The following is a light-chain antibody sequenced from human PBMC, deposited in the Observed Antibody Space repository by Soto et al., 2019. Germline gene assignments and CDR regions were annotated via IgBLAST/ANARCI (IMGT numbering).Light chain of an antibody. J-gene: IGKJ1*01. V-gene: IGKV3-20*01. CDR2: GAS. Sequence: EIVLTQSPGTLSLSPGERATLSCRASQSVSSSSIAWYQQRPGQAPRLLMHGASSRATGIPDRFSGSGSGTDFTLTISRLEPEDFAVYYCQHYGTSWWTFGQGTKVDIK. CDR1: QSVSSSS. CDR3: QHYGTSWWT.